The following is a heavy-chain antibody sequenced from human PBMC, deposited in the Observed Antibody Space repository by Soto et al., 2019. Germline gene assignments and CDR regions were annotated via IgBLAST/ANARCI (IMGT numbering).Heavy chain of an antibody. D-gene: IGHD3-16*01. CDR1: GYTFTSYD. Sequence: ASVKVSCKASGYTFTSYDMHWVRQAPGQRLEWMGWINAGNGNTKYSQKFQGRVTITRDTSASKAYMELSSLRSEDTAVYYCARQFGTGLAAFDYWGQGALVTVSS. CDR3: ARQFGTGLAAFDY. J-gene: IGHJ4*02. V-gene: IGHV1-3*01. CDR2: INAGNGNT.